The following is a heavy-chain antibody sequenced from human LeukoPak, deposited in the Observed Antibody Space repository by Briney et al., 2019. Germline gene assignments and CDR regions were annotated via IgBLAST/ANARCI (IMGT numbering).Heavy chain of an antibody. J-gene: IGHJ5*02. CDR1: GGSISSSSYY. V-gene: IGHV4-39*01. D-gene: IGHD3-3*01. CDR2: IYYSGST. Sequence: PSETLSLTCTVSGGSISSSSYYWGWIRQPPGKGLEWIGSIYYSGSTYYNPSLKSRVTISVDTSKNQFSLKLSSVTAADTAVYYCARQYYDFWSCGNWFDPWGQGTLVTVSS. CDR3: ARQYYDFWSCGNWFDP.